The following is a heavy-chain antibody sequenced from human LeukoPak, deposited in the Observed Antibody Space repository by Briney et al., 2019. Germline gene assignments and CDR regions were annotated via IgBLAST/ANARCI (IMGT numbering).Heavy chain of an antibody. J-gene: IGHJ6*02. D-gene: IGHD5-18*01. CDR3: ARDPIQLWGPNYYYYGMDV. V-gene: IGHV1-69*13. CDR1: GGTFSSYA. Sequence: GASVKVPCKASGGTFSSYAISWVRQAPGQGLEWTGGIIPIFGTANYAQKFQGRVTITADESTSTAYMELSSLRSEDTAVYYCARDPIQLWGPNYYYYGMDVWGQGTTVTVSS. CDR2: IIPIFGTA.